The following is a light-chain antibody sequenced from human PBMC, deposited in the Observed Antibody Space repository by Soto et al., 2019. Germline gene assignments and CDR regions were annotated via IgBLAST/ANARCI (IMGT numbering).Light chain of an antibody. CDR3: QQYYSNPLT. V-gene: IGKV4-1*01. J-gene: IGKJ5*01. CDR2: WAS. Sequence: DIVMTQYPDSLAVSLGERATINCKSSQRVLYSSNNKNYLAWYQQKPGQPPKLPIYWASTRESGVPDRFSGSGSGTDFTLTISSLQAEDVAVYYCQQYYSNPLTFGQGTRLEIK. CDR1: QRVLYSSNNKNY.